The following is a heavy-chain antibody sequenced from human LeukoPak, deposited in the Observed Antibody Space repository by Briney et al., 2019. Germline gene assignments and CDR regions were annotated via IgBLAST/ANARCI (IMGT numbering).Heavy chain of an antibody. J-gene: IGHJ5*02. D-gene: IGHD2-21*02. CDR1: GFTFGDYA. V-gene: IGHV3-49*04. Sequence: GGSLRLSCTASGFTFGDYAMSWVRQAPGKGLEWVGFIRSKAYGGATEYAASVKGRFTISRDDSKSIAYLQMNSLKTEDTAVYYCTRGLQCLPWGQGTLVTVSS. CDR3: TRGLQCLP. CDR2: IRSKAYGGAT.